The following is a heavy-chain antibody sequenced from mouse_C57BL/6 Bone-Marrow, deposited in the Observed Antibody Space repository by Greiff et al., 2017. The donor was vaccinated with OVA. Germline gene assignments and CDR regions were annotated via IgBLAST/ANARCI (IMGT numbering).Heavy chain of an antibody. CDR2: INPYNGGT. V-gene: IGHV1-19*01. J-gene: IGHJ2*01. D-gene: IGHD2-2*01. CDR1: GYTFTDYY. Sequence: EVQLQQSGPVLVKPGASVKMSCKASGYTFTDYYMNWVKQSHGKSLEWIGVINPYNGGTSYNQKFKGKATLTADKSSSTAYMELRSLTSEDSAVYFCARGEGYGGNYYFDYWGQGTTLTVSS. CDR3: ARGEGYGGNYYFDY.